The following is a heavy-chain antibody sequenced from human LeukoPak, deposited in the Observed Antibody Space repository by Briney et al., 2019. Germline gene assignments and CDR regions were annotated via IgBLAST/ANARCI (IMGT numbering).Heavy chain of an antibody. J-gene: IGHJ5*02. Sequence: KPSETLSLTCTVSGGSISSYYWSWIRQPPGKGLEWIGNIYHSGSTNYNPSLKSRVTISVDTSKNQFSLRLSSVTAADTAVYYCARRGVETAAITEDTWFDPWGQGALVTVSS. D-gene: IGHD5-24*01. CDR2: IYHSGST. CDR3: ARRGVETAAITEDTWFDP. V-gene: IGHV4-59*01. CDR1: GGSISSYY.